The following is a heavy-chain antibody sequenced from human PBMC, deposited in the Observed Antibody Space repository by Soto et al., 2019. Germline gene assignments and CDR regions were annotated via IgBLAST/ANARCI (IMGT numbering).Heavy chain of an antibody. CDR1: GGSISSGGYS. CDR3: ARDYYGMDV. J-gene: IGHJ6*02. Sequence: LSLTCTVSGGSISSGGYSWTWIRQSPGKGLEWIGYTYQSGSAYYNPSLKSRVTISVDRSKNQFSLNLTSVTAADTAVYYCARDYYGMDVWGQGTTVTVSS. V-gene: IGHV4-30-2*06. CDR2: TYQSGSA.